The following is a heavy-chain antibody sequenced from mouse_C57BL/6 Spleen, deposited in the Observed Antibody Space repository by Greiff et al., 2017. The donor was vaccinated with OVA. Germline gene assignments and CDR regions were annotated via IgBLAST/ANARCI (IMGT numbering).Heavy chain of an antibody. Sequence: VQLQQSGAELVRPGASVTLSCKASGYTFTDYEMHWVKQTPVHGLEWIGAIDPETGGTAYNQKFKGKAILTADKSSSTAYMELRSLTSEDSAVYYCTRPTMITSYYAMDYWGQGTSVTVSS. J-gene: IGHJ4*01. CDR1: GYTFTDYE. V-gene: IGHV1-15*01. CDR2: IDPETGGT. D-gene: IGHD2-4*01. CDR3: TRPTMITSYYAMDY.